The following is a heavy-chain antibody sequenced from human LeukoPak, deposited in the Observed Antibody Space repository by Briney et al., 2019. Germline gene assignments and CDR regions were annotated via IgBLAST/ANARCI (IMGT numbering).Heavy chain of an antibody. CDR2: IYYSGNT. D-gene: IGHD6-19*01. CDR3: ARYRYSSGWPNWFDP. Sequence: SEPLSLTCTVSGGSISSSNYYWAWTRQPPGKWLEWIRTIYYSGNTYYNPSLKSRVTLSVDTSKNHFSLRLSSVTGADTAVYYCARYRYSSGWPNWFDPWGQGTLVTVSS. J-gene: IGHJ5*02. CDR1: GGSISSSNYY. V-gene: IGHV4-39*02.